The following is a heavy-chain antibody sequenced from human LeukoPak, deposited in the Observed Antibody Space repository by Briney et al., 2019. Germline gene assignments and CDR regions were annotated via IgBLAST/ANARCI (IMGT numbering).Heavy chain of an antibody. V-gene: IGHV4-4*07. J-gene: IGHJ3*02. D-gene: IGHD3-22*01. CDR1: GGSINSYY. Sequence: SETLSLTCTVSGGSINSYYWSWIRQPAGKGLEWIGRIYTSGSTNYNPSLKSRVTMSVDTSKNQFSLKLTSVTAADTAVYYCARDLYYDSNGYDPFDIWGQGTMVTVSS. CDR2: IYTSGST. CDR3: ARDLYYDSNGYDPFDI.